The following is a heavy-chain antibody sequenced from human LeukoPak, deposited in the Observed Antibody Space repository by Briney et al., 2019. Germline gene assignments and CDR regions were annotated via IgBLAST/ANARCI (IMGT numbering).Heavy chain of an antibody. CDR3: ASHWTLTSCI. CDR2: IYYRGAS. V-gene: IGHV4-39*01. J-gene: IGHJ4*02. Sequence: SETLSLTCIVSGGSISSGSYYWGWIRQPPGKGLEWIGNIYYRGASYYNPSLESRASISVDASKNQFSLNLKSVTAADTAVYFCASHWTLTSCIWGRGALVTISS. CDR1: GGSISSGSYY. D-gene: IGHD2-8*01.